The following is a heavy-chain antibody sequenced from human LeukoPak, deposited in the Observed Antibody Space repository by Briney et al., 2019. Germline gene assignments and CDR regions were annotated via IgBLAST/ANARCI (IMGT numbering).Heavy chain of an antibody. CDR3: AKVVIAAAGTRDY. CDR2: NYYSGST. D-gene: IGHD6-13*01. V-gene: IGHV4-59*01. J-gene: IGHJ4*02. Sequence: SETLSLTCTVSGGSISSYYWSWIRQPPGKGLEWIGYNYYSGSTNYNPSLKSRVTISVDTSKNQFSLKLSSVTAADTAVYYCAKVVIAAAGTRDYWGQGTLVTVSS. CDR1: GGSISSYY.